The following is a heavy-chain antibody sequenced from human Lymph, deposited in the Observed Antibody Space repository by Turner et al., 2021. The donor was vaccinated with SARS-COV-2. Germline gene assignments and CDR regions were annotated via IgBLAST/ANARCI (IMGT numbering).Heavy chain of an antibody. CDR2: IRTNSDGGTT. V-gene: IGHV3-15*01. CDR1: GFSFTNAW. D-gene: IGHD3-16*01. J-gene: IGHJ6*02. CDR3: TTSLSQGARWDGMDV. Sequence: EVQLVESGGGLVRPGGSLRLSCTASGFSFTNAWMSWVRQAPGKGQEWVGRIRTNSDGGTTDYAAPVAGRLIISRDDSKNTLYLQMNSLKTEDTAVYYCTTSLSQGARWDGMDVWGPGTTVIVSS.